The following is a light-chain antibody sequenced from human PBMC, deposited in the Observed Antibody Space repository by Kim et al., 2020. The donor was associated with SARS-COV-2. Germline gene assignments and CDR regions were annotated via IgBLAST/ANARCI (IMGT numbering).Light chain of an antibody. CDR3: QAWDSGTAGV. CDR1: KLDDKY. J-gene: IGLJ3*02. V-gene: IGLV3-1*01. CDR2: QDA. Sequence: SYELTQPPSVSVSPGQTASITCSGDKLDDKYVAWYQQKPGQSPMLIIYQDAKRPSGIPERFSGSNSGSTATLTISGTQALDEADYYCQAWDSGTAGVFGGGTQLTVL.